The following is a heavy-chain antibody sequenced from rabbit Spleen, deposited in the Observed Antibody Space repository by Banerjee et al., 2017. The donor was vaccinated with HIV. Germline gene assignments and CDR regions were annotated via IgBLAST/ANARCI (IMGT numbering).Heavy chain of an antibody. Sequence: QQQLEESGGGLVKPGGTLTLTCTASGFSFSTDYYVCWVRQAPGKGLESIACIYGEVIGSTYYATWAKGRFTISSHNAQNTLYLQLNSLTAADTATYFCVRGASSSGYYSLWGPGTLVTVS. V-gene: IGHV1S45*01. J-gene: IGHJ4*01. CDR1: GFSFSTDYY. CDR2: IYGEVIGST. D-gene: IGHD1-1*01. CDR3: VRGASSSGYYSL.